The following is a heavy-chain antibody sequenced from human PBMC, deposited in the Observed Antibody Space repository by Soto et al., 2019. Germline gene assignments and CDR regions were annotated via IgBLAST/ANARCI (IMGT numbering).Heavy chain of an antibody. Sequence: GGSLRLSCTGSGFTFGDYAMSWFRQAPGKGLEWVGFIRSKAYGGTTEYAASVKGRFTISRDDSKSIAYLQMNSLKTEDTAVYYCTRGDSSSWYGMDVWGQGTTVTVSS. D-gene: IGHD6-13*01. CDR2: IRSKAYGGTT. J-gene: IGHJ6*02. V-gene: IGHV3-49*03. CDR3: TRGDSSSWYGMDV. CDR1: GFTFGDYA.